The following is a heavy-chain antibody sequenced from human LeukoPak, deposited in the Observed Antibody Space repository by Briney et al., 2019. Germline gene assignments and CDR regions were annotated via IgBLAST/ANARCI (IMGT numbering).Heavy chain of an antibody. D-gene: IGHD3-10*01. CDR2: IHHSGST. CDR1: GYSISSGYY. V-gene: IGHV4-38-2*02. Sequence: TASETLSLTCAVSGYSISSGYYWGWIRQPPGKGLEWIGSIHHSGSTYYNPSLKSRVTISVDTSKNQFSLKLSSVTAADTAVYYCARDRGVWYFDLWGRGTLVIVSS. J-gene: IGHJ2*01. CDR3: ARDRGVWYFDL.